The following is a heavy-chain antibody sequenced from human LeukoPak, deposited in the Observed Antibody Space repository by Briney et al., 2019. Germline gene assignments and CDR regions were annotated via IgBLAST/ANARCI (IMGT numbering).Heavy chain of an antibody. J-gene: IGHJ5*02. V-gene: IGHV3-43*02. CDR1: GFTFDDYA. Sequence: GGSLRLSCAASGFTFDDYAMHWVRQAPGKGLEWVSLISGDGGSTYYADSVKGRFTISRDNAKNSVFLQMNSLRAEDTAVYYCARYSGSFPGWLDPWGQGTLVTVSS. CDR2: ISGDGGST. D-gene: IGHD1-26*01. CDR3: ARYSGSFPGWLDP.